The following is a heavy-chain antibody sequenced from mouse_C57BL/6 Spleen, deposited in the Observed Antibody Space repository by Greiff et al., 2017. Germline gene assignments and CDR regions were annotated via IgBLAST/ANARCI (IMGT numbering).Heavy chain of an antibody. J-gene: IGHJ4*01. CDR1: GYTFTSYW. V-gene: IGHV1-69*01. CDR3: ARSIYYDYDGMDY. CDR2: IDPSDSYT. Sequence: QVQLQQSGAELVMPGASVKLSCKASGYTFTSYWMHWVKQRPGQGLEWIGEIDPSDSYTNYNQKFKGKSTLTVDKSSSTAYMQLSSLTSEDSAVYYCARSIYYDYDGMDYWGQGTSVTVSS. D-gene: IGHD2-4*01.